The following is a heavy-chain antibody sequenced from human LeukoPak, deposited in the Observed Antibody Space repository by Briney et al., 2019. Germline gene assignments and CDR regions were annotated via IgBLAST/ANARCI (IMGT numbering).Heavy chain of an antibody. V-gene: IGHV1-2*02. CDR1: GYTFTGYY. D-gene: IGHD3-22*01. CDR2: INPDSGGT. Sequence: ASVKVSCKASGYTFTGYYMHWVRQAPGQGLDYMGWINPDSGGTNYAQNFQGRVTMTRDTSISTAYMELSRLRSDDTAVYYCATLKYYYDNNGGSAFDIWGQGTMVTVSS. J-gene: IGHJ3*02. CDR3: ATLKYYYDNNGGSAFDI.